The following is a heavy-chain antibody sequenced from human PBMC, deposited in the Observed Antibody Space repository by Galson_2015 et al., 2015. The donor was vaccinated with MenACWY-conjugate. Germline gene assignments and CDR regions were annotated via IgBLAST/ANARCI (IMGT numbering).Heavy chain of an antibody. CDR2: IYPPDSDT. J-gene: IGHJ4*02. CDR3: AVAIYDFWSGYSFDY. D-gene: IGHD3-3*01. V-gene: IGHV5-51*01. Sequence: QSGAEVKKPGESLTISCKGSEYSFSRFWIGWVRQMPGKGLGWMGLIYPPDSDTRYSPSFQGQVTMSADKSITTAYLQWSSLKASDTAIYYCAVAIYDFWSGYSFDYWGQGTLVTVSS. CDR1: EYSFSRFW.